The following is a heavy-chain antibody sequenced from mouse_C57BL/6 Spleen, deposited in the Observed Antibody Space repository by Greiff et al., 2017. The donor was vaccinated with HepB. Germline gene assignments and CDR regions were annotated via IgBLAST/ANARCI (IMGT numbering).Heavy chain of an antibody. Sequence: DVQLQQSGPELVKPGASVKISCKASGYTFTDYYMNWVKQSHGKSLEWIGDINPNNGGTSYNQKFKGKATLTVDKSSSTAYMELRSLTSEDSAVYYCAGDYDGGAYWGQGTLVTVSA. CDR1: GYTFTDYY. V-gene: IGHV1-26*01. CDR2: INPNNGGT. CDR3: AGDYDGGAY. J-gene: IGHJ3*01. D-gene: IGHD2-4*01.